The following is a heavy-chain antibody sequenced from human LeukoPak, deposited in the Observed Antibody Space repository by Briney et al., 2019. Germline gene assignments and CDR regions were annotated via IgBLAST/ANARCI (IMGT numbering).Heavy chain of an antibody. CDR1: GYTFTGYY. CDR2: INPNSGGT. J-gene: IGHJ3*02. Sequence: ASVKVSCKASGYTFTGYYMHWVRQAPGQGLEWMGWINPNSGGTNYAQKFQGRVTMTRDTSISTAYMELSRLRSDDTAVYYCARGYRSRAYYYDTSGYLSVFDIWGQGTMVTVSS. D-gene: IGHD3-22*01. CDR3: ARGYRSRAYYYDTSGYLSVFDI. V-gene: IGHV1-2*02.